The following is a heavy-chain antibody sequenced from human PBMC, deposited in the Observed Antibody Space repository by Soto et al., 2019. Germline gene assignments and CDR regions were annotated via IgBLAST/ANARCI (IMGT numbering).Heavy chain of an antibody. V-gene: IGHV1-58*01. Sequence: GASVKVSCKASGFTFTSSAVQWVRQARGQRLEWIGWIVVGSGNTNYAQKFQERVTITRDMSTSTAYMELSSLRSEDTAVYYCAAAGATKRDYYYGMDVWGQGTTVTAP. J-gene: IGHJ6*02. CDR3: AAAGATKRDYYYGMDV. D-gene: IGHD1-26*01. CDR1: GFTFTSSA. CDR2: IVVGSGNT.